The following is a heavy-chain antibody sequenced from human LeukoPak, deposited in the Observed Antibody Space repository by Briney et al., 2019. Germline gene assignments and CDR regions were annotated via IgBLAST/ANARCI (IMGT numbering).Heavy chain of an antibody. V-gene: IGHV1-3*01. J-gene: IGHJ5*02. CDR2: INAGNGNT. D-gene: IGHD5-18*01. CDR1: GYTFTSYA. CDR3: ARRYSYGFDSWFDP. Sequence: GASVKVSCKASGYTFTSYAMQWVRQAPGQRLEWMGWINAGNGNTKYSQKFQGRVTITRDTSASTAYMELSSLRSEDTAVYYCARRYSYGFDSWFDPWGQGTLVTVSS.